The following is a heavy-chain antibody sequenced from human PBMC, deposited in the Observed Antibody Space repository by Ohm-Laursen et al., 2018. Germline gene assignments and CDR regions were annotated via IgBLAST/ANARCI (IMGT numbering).Heavy chain of an antibody. J-gene: IGHJ4*02. D-gene: IGHD1-7*01. CDR1: GYTFTSYY. Sequence: ASVKVSCKASGYTFTSYYIHWVRQAPGQGLEWMGWIYPKSGGTEYAQKFQDRVTMTGDTSITTVYMELSRLRSDDTAVYYCMRENWHYDSWGQGTLVTVSS. V-gene: IGHV1-2*02. CDR3: MRENWHYDS. CDR2: IYPKSGGT.